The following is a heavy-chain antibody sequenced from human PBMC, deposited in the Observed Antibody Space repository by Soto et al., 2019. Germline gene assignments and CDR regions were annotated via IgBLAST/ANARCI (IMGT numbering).Heavy chain of an antibody. J-gene: IGHJ6*02. CDR3: ARWGGGGYSYGLAKDV. CDR1: GGTFSSYA. D-gene: IGHD5-18*01. V-gene: IGHV1-69*06. Sequence: QVQLVQSGAEVKKPGSSVKVSCKASGGTFSSYAISWVRQAPGQGLEWMGGIIPIFGTANYAQKFEGRVTNTADKSTSTAYMELSSLRSEDTAVYYCARWGGGGYSYGLAKDVWGQGTTVTVSS. CDR2: IIPIFGTA.